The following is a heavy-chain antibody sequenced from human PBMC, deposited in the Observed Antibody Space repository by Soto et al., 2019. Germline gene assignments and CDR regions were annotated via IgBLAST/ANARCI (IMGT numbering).Heavy chain of an antibody. J-gene: IGHJ4*02. V-gene: IGHV1-69*13. CDR2: IIPIFGTA. CDR3: ARTYYYDSSGYYRSTMAFDC. CDR1: GGTFSSYA. D-gene: IGHD3-22*01. Sequence: SVKVSCKASGGTFSSYAISWVRQAPGQGLEWMGGIIPIFGTANYAQKFQGRVTITADESTSTAYMELSSLRSEDTAVYYCARTYYYDSSGYYRSTMAFDCWGKGTLVTVSS.